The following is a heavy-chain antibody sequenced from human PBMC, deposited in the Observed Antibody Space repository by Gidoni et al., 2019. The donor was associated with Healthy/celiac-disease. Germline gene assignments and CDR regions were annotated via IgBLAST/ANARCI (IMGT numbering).Heavy chain of an antibody. J-gene: IGHJ4*02. CDR3: TREGDYIWGSYRTFDY. CDR2: IRSKAYGGTT. Sequence: EVQLVESGGGLVKTGRSLRLSCTASGFTFGDYAMSWFRQAPGKGLEWVGFIRSKAYGGTTEYAASVKGRFTISRDDSKSIAYLQMNSLKTEDTAVYYCTREGDYIWGSYRTFDYWGQGTLVTVSS. CDR1: GFTFGDYA. V-gene: IGHV3-49*05. D-gene: IGHD3-16*02.